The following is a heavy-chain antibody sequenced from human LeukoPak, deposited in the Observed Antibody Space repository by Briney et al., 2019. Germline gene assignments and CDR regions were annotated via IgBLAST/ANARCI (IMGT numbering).Heavy chain of an antibody. D-gene: IGHD2-8*01. J-gene: IGHJ4*02. CDR1: RFTFSSYA. V-gene: IGHV3-64*01. CDR2: ISSNGGST. Sequence: GGSLRLSCAASRFTFSSYAMHWVRQAPGKGLEYVSAISSNGGSTYYANSVKGRFTISRDNSKNTLYLQMGSLRAEDMAVYYCARLIGGVLRRGYFDYWGQGTLVTVSS. CDR3: ARLIGGVLRRGYFDY.